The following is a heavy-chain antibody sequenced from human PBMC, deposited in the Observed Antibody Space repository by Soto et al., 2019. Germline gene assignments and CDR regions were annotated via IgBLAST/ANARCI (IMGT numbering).Heavy chain of an antibody. CDR1: GYSFTSYW. CDR3: ARRSYYYDSSGYYFWFDP. V-gene: IGHV5-51*01. D-gene: IGHD3-22*01. CDR2: IYPGDSDT. J-gene: IGHJ5*02. Sequence: GSLKISCKGSGYSFTSYWIGWVRQMPGKGLEWMGIIYPGDSDTRYSPSFQGQVTISADKSISTAYLQWSSLKASDTAMYYCARRSYYYDSSGYYFWFDPWGQGTLVTVSS.